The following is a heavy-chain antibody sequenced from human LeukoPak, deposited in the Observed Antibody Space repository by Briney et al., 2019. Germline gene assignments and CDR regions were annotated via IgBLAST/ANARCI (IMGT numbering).Heavy chain of an antibody. CDR1: GFTFTNYA. D-gene: IGHD2-8*01. V-gene: IGHV3-23*01. J-gene: IGHJ4*02. CDR2: ISGSAGST. CDR3: AKDQSGYCTIGVCPSYDF. Sequence: AGGSLRLSCAASGFTFTNYAMTWVRQAPGKGLEWVSAISGSAGSTYYADSVKGRFTISRDNSRNTLYLQMNGLRAEDTAMYYCAKDQSGYCTIGVCPSYDFWGQGTLVTVSS.